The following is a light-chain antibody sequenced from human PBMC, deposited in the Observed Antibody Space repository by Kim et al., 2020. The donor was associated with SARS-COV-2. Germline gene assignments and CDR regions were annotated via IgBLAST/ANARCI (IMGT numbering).Light chain of an antibody. J-gene: IGKJ1*01. CDR2: KAS. V-gene: IGKV1-5*03. CDR3: QQYNGYPWT. Sequence: DIQMTQSPSTLSASVGDRVIITCRASQSVSSWLAWYQQKPGKAPKLLIYKASNLEIGVPARFSGSGSATEFSLTISGLQPDDFATYYCQQYNGYPWTFGRGTKVDIK. CDR1: QSVSSW.